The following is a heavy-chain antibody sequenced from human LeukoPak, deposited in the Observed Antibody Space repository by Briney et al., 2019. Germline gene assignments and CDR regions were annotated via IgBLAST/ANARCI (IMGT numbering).Heavy chain of an antibody. CDR2: FDPEDGET. CDR1: GYTLTELS. D-gene: IGHD2-15*01. V-gene: IGHV1-24*01. CDR3: ATVGYCSGGSCYDY. J-gene: IGHJ4*02. Sequence: ASVKVSCKVSGYTLTELSMHWVRQAPGKGLEWMGGFDPEDGETIYAQKFQGRVTMTEDTYTDTAYMELSSLRSEDTAVYYCATVGYCSGGSCYDYWGQGTLVTVSS.